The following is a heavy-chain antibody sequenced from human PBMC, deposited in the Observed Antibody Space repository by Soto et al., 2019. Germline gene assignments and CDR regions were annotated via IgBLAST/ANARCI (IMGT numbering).Heavy chain of an antibody. D-gene: IGHD5-12*01. J-gene: IGHJ4*02. CDR3: ARARWSGYDPYYFDY. CDR1: GGSISSGGYY. CDR2: IYYSGST. Sequence: SETLSLTCTVSGGSISSGGYYWSWIRQHPGKGLEWIGYIYYSGSTYYNPSLKSRVTISVDTSKNQFSLKLSSVTAADTAVYYCARARWSGYDPYYFDYWGQGTRVTVSS. V-gene: IGHV4-31*03.